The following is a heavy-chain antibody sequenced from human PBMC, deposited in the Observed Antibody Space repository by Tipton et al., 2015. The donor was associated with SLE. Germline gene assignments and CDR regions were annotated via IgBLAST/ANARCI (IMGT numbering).Heavy chain of an antibody. CDR3: ARAGGSYDAFDI. D-gene: IGHD3-10*01. J-gene: IGHJ3*02. CDR1: GGSISSYY. Sequence: TLSLTCTVSGGSISSYYWSWIRQPPGKGLEWIGYIYYSGSPNYNPSLKSRVTISVDTSKNQFSLKLSSVTAADTAVYYCARAGGSYDAFDIWGQGTMVTVSS. V-gene: IGHV4-59*12. CDR2: IYYSGSP.